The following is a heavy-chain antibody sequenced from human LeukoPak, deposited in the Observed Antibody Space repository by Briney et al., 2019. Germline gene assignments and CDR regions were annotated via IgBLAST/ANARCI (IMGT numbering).Heavy chain of an antibody. CDR1: GGSISSSSYY. V-gene: IGHV4-39*07. D-gene: IGHD4-17*01. Sequence: SETLSLTCTVSGGSISSSSYYWGWIRQPPGKGLEWIGSIYYSGSTYYNPSLKSRVTISVDTSKNQFSLKLSSVTAADTAVYYCARGRMDGDYEGAFDIWGQGTMVTVSS. J-gene: IGHJ3*02. CDR3: ARGRMDGDYEGAFDI. CDR2: IYYSGST.